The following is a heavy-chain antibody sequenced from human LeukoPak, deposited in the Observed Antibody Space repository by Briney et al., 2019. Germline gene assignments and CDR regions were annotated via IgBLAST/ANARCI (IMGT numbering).Heavy chain of an antibody. Sequence: PSETLSLTCTVSGGSIRSSSYYWGWIRQPPGKGLEWIGSIYYSGSTYYNPSLKSRVTISVDTSKNQFSLKLSSVTAADTAVYYCAGITIFGVVLYWGQGTLVTVSS. D-gene: IGHD3-3*01. V-gene: IGHV4-39*01. CDR1: GGSIRSSSYY. J-gene: IGHJ4*02. CDR3: AGITIFGVVLY. CDR2: IYYSGST.